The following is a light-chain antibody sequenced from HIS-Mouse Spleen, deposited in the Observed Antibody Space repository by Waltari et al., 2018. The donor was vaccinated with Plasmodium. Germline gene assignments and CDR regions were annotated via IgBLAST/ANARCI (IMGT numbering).Light chain of an antibody. CDR3: AAWDDSLNGYV. J-gene: IGLJ1*01. Sequence: QSVLTQPPSASGTPGQRVTISCSGSSSNIGSNTVNWYQQLPGTAPKPLIYSNNLGPSGVPDRCSGAKSGTSASLAISGLQSEDEADYYCAAWDDSLNGYVFGTGTKVTVL. CDR1: SSNIGSNT. V-gene: IGLV1-44*01. CDR2: SNN.